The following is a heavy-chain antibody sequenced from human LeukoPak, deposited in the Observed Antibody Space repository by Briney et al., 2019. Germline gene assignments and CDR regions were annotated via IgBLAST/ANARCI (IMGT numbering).Heavy chain of an antibody. CDR2: ISSSSSYI. CDR3: AIEEHSRGFDI. Sequence: GGSLRLSCAASGFTFSSYSMNWVRQAPGKGLEWVSSISSSSSYIYYADSVKGRFTISRDNAKNSLYLQMNSLRAEDTAVYYCAIEEHSRGFDIWGQGTMVTVSS. CDR1: GFTFSSYS. D-gene: IGHD2-21*01. V-gene: IGHV3-21*01. J-gene: IGHJ3*02.